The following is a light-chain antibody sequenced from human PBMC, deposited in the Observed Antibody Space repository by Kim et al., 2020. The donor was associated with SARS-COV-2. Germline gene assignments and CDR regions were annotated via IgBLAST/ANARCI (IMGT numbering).Light chain of an antibody. CDR2: ENS. CDR1: KLGDKY. CDR3: QAWDTRVV. J-gene: IGLJ2*01. V-gene: IGLV3-1*01. Sequence: VAVSPGQTASITCSGDKLGDKYASWYQQKPGQSPVLVIYENSKRPSGIPERFSGSNSGNTATLNISGTQAMDEADYYCQAWDTRVVFGGGTQLTVL.